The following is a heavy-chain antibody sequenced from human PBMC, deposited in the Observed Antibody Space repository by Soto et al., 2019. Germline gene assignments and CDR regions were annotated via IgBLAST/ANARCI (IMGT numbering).Heavy chain of an antibody. V-gene: IGHV3-21*01. J-gene: IGHJ3*02. CDR2: ISSSSSYI. CDR3: ARKAVVVAANAFDI. CDR1: GFTFSSYS. D-gene: IGHD2-15*01. Sequence: PGGSLRLSCAASGFTFSSYSMNWVRQAPGKGLEWVSSISSSSSYIYYADSVKGRFTISRDNAKNSLYLQMNSLRAEDTAVYYCARKAVVVAANAFDIWGQGTMVTVSS.